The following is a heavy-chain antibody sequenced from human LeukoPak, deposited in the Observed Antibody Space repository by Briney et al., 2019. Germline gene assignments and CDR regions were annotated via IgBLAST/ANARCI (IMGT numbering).Heavy chain of an antibody. CDR3: ATVTRDCSRASCYNY. J-gene: IGHJ4*02. CDR1: GYTFTSYD. D-gene: IGHD2-2*02. CDR2: MNPNSGHT. Sequence: GASVKVSCKASGYTFTSYDINWVRQATGQGLEWMGWMNPNSGHTGYAQKFQGRITMTRNTPISTAYMELSSLGSEDTAVYYCATVTRDCSRASCYNYWGQGTLVTVSS. V-gene: IGHV1-8*01.